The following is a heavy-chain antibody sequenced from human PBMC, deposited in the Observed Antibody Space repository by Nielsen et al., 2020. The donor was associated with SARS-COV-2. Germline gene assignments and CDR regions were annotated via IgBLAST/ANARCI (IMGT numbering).Heavy chain of an antibody. J-gene: IGHJ6*02. Sequence: ASVKVSCKASGYTLTGYYMHWVRQAPGQGLEWMGWINPNSGGTNYAQKFQGRVTMTRDTPISTAYMELSRLRSDDTAVYYCARDKIVVVPAAGGEYYYGMDVWGQGTTVTVSS. D-gene: IGHD2-2*01. CDR3: ARDKIVVVPAAGGEYYYGMDV. CDR1: GYTLTGYY. CDR2: INPNSGGT. V-gene: IGHV1-2*02.